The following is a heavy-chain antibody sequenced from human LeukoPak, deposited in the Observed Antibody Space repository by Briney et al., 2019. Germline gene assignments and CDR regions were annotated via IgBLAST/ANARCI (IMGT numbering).Heavy chain of an antibody. CDR1: GYTFTSYA. V-gene: IGHV7-4-1*02. CDR2: INTNTGNP. J-gene: IGHJ3*02. Sequence: ASVKVSCKTSGYTFTSYAMNWVRQAPGQGLEWMGWINTNTGNPTYAQGFTGRFVFSLDTSVSTAYLQISSLKAEDTAVYYCAREIAAPPAEPAFDIWGQGTMVTVSS. D-gene: IGHD6-13*01. CDR3: AREIAAPPAEPAFDI.